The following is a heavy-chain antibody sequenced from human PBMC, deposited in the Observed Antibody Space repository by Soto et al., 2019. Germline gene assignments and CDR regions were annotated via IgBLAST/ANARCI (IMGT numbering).Heavy chain of an antibody. D-gene: IGHD3-22*01. J-gene: IGHJ4*02. Sequence: KPSETLSLTCTVPGGSISSGDYYWSWIRQPPGKGLEWIGYIYYSGSTYYNPSLKSRVTISVDTSKNQFSLKLSSVTAADTAVYYCARAGGYPDYFDYWGQGTLVTVSS. V-gene: IGHV4-30-4*01. CDR3: ARAGGYPDYFDY. CDR1: GGSISSGDYY. CDR2: IYYSGST.